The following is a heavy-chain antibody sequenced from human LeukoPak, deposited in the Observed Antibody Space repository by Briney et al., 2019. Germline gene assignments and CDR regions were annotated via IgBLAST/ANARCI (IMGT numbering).Heavy chain of an antibody. V-gene: IGHV3-53*05. J-gene: IGHJ4*02. CDR2: IYSGGST. Sequence: GGSLRLSCAASGFTVSSNYMSWVRQAPGKGLEWVSVIYSGGSTSYADSVKGRLTISRDNSKNTLYLQMNSLRAEDTAVYYCARDRTAAGLDYWGQGTLVTVSS. CDR1: GFTVSSNY. D-gene: IGHD6-13*01. CDR3: ARDRTAAGLDY.